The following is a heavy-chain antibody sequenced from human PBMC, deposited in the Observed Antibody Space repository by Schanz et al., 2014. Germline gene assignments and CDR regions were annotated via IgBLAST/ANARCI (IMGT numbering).Heavy chain of an antibody. V-gene: IGHV3-66*01. CDR3: ARGTDTAMEHRPFDY. CDR1: GFTFSASA. CDR2: IYTDGST. D-gene: IGHD5-18*01. J-gene: IGHJ4*02. Sequence: EEQLVESGGGLVQPGGSLRLSCAASGFTFSASAMHWVRQAPGKGLEWVSIIYTDGSTYYADSVRDRFTISRDNSKNMLYLQITNLRAEDTAVYYCARGTDTAMEHRPFDYWGQGTLVTVSS.